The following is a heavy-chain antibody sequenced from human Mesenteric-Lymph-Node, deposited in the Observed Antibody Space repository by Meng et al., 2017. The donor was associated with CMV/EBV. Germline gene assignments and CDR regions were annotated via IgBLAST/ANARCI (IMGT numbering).Heavy chain of an antibody. D-gene: IGHD1-26*01. CDR1: GFTFSNYW. Sequence: GESLKISCAAAGFTFSNYWMSWVRQAPGKGLEWVANITQDGSEKNYVDSVKGRFTISRDNAKNSLYLQLNSLRVEDTAVYYCASRLVGTSWGQGTLVTVSS. CDR2: ITQDGSEK. CDR3: ASRLVGTS. J-gene: IGHJ4*02. V-gene: IGHV3-7*01.